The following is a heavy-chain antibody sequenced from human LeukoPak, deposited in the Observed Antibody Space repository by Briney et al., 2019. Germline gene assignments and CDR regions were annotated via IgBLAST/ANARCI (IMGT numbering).Heavy chain of an antibody. Sequence: SETLSLTCTVSGGSISSYYWSWIRQPAGKGLEWIGRIYTSGSTNYNPSLKSRVTMSVDTSNNQFSLKLSSVTAADTAVYYCARDGWFGDSDYYYYMDVWGKGTTVTISS. CDR3: ARDGWFGDSDYYYYMDV. J-gene: IGHJ6*03. CDR2: IYTSGST. CDR1: GGSISSYY. V-gene: IGHV4-4*07. D-gene: IGHD3-10*01.